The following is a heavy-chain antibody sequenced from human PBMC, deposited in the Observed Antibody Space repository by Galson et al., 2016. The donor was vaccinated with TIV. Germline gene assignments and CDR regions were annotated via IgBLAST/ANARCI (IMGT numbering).Heavy chain of an antibody. J-gene: IGHJ4*02. CDR2: VWYNGNNK. D-gene: IGHD5-18*01. CDR3: ARIYNAGYTIDY. V-gene: IGHV3-33*01. Sequence: SLRLSCAASGFTFNAFGIHWVRQAPGKGLEWVAVVWYNGNNKYYADSLKGRFTVSRDNSKNTLYLQMNSLRAEDTAAYYCARIYNAGYTIDYWGQGTLVTVSS. CDR1: GFTFNAFG.